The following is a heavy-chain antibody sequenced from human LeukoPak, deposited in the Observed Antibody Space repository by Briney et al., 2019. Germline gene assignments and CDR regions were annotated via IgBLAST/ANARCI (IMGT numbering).Heavy chain of an antibody. CDR2: VFYTGST. D-gene: IGHD4-17*01. CDR1: GGSISSYY. Sequence: SETLSLTCTVSGGSISSYYWSWIRQPPGKGLEWIGYVFYTGSTNYNPSPKSRVTISVLTSKNRFSLKLSSVTAADTAVYYCAREGGTTVIRALDHWGQGTLVTVSS. CDR3: AREGGTTVIRALDH. J-gene: IGHJ4*02. V-gene: IGHV4-59*01.